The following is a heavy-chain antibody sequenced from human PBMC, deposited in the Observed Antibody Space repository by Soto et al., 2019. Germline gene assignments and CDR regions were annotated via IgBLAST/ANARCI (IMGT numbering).Heavy chain of an antibody. CDR2: ISYDGSNK. J-gene: IGHJ5*02. CDR3: AREQYSSGLYNWFDP. D-gene: IGHD6-19*01. V-gene: IGHV3-30-3*01. Sequence: QVQLVESGGGVVQPGRSLRLSGAASGFTFSSYAMHWVRQAPGKGLEWVAVISYDGSNKYYADSVKGRFTISRDNSKNTLYLQMNSLRAEDTAVYYCAREQYSSGLYNWFDPWGQGTLVTVSS. CDR1: GFTFSSYA.